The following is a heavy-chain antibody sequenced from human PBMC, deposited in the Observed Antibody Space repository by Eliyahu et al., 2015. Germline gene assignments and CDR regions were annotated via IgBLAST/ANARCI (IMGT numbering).Heavy chain of an antibody. CDR2: IKTNTGNP. D-gene: IGHD3-16*01. CDR3: ARVAYSYTTRPNYFDF. J-gene: IGHJ4*02. CDR1: GYXFTSNV. Sequence: QVQLVQSGSELKKPGASVKVSCKTSGYXFTSNVMNWVRQAPGKGLGXLGWIKTNTGNPTYAQGFTGRFVFSLDTAVSTAYLQISSLKAEDTAVYYCARVAYSYTTRPNYFDFWGQGTLVTVSS. V-gene: IGHV7-4-1*02.